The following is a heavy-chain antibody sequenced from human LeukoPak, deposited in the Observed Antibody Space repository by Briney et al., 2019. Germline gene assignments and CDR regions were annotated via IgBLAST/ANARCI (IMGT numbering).Heavy chain of an antibody. V-gene: IGHV4-59*01. J-gene: IGHJ4*02. CDR3: ARFSWYIDY. Sequence: PSETLSLTCTVSGGSISSDYWSWIRQPPGKGLEWIGYIYYSGSTKYIPSLQSRVTTSLDTSKNQFSLKLTSMTAADTAVYYCARFSWYIDYWGQGTLVTVSS. CDR1: GGSISSDY. CDR2: IYYSGST.